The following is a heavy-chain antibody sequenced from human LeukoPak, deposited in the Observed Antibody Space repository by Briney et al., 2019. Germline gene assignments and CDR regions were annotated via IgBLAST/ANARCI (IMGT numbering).Heavy chain of an antibody. D-gene: IGHD3-10*01. CDR3: AKEQGSYRIFDY. V-gene: IGHV3-48*01. J-gene: IGHJ4*02. CDR1: GFTFNTYT. Sequence: GGSLRLSCAASGFTFNTYTMNWVRQAPGKGLEWVSYISGSSGIIDYADSVRGRFTISRDNAKNSLYLQMNSLRAEDTAVYYCAKEQGSYRIFDYWGQGTLVTVSS. CDR2: ISGSSGII.